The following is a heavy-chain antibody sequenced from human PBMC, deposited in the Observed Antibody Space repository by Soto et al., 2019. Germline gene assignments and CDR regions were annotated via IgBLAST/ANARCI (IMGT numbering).Heavy chain of an antibody. J-gene: IGHJ4*02. D-gene: IGHD3-16*01. Sequence: GGSLRLSCVGSGFTFSNHWMNWVRQAPGQGLEWVANIKADGSEKYYVDSVKGRYTISRDNTKNSLYLQMNSLRAEDTAVYYCARARGVDYWGQGTQVTVSS. V-gene: IGHV3-7*03. CDR2: IKADGSEK. CDR3: ARARGVDY. CDR1: GFTFSNHW.